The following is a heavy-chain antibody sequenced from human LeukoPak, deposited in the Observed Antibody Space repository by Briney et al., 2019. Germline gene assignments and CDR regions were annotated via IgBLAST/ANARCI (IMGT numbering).Heavy chain of an antibody. V-gene: IGHV4-4*02. Sequence: SETLSLTCDVSGGSISNTNWWSWVRQPPGQGLEWIGEVSLAGQTNYNPSLNGRVTISADTSKNQFSLTLGSVSATDTAVYYCVSPRGFSYGYFDYWGQGTLVTVSS. J-gene: IGHJ4*02. CDR3: VSPRGFSYGYFDY. CDR1: GGSISNTNW. CDR2: VSLAGQT. D-gene: IGHD5-18*01.